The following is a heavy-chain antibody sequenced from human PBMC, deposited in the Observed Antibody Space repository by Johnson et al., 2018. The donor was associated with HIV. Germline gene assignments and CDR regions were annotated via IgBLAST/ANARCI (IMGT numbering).Heavy chain of an antibody. D-gene: IGHD3-9*01. CDR3: AKPFPRWFAPLETAFDI. J-gene: IGHJ3*02. CDR2: ISYDGSNK. Sequence: QVQLVESGGGVVQPGTSLRLSCAASGFTFGIYGMHWVRQAPGKGLEWVALISYDGSNKYYADSVKGRSTISRDNSKNTLYLQMNSLRPEDTAVYYCAKPFPRWFAPLETAFDIWGKGTMVTVSS. V-gene: IGHV3-30*18. CDR1: GFTFGIYG.